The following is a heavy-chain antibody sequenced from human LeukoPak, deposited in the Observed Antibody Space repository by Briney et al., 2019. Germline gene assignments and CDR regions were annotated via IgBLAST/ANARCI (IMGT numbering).Heavy chain of an antibody. CDR3: ARDGVTMITSVLGNWFDP. CDR2: MNPNSGNT. J-gene: IGHJ5*02. Sequence: VASVKVSCKASGYTFTSYDINWVRQATGQGLEWMGWMNPNSGNTGYAQKFQGRVTMTRNTSISTAYMELSSLRSEDTAVYYCARDGVTMITSVLGNWFDPWGQGTLVTVSS. D-gene: IGHD3-22*01. V-gene: IGHV1-8*01. CDR1: GYTFTSYD.